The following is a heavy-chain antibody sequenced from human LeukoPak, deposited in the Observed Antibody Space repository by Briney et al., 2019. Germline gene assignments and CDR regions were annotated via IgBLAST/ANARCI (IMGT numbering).Heavy chain of an antibody. CDR1: GYTFTSYG. Sequence: ASVKVSCKASGYTFTSYGISWVRQAPGQGLEWMGWISAYNGNTNYAQKLQGGVTMTTDTSTSTAYMELRSLRSDDTAVYYCARAVVVPAAHDPYFDYWGQGTLVTVSS. D-gene: IGHD2-2*01. CDR2: ISAYNGNT. J-gene: IGHJ4*02. V-gene: IGHV1-18*01. CDR3: ARAVVVPAAHDPYFDY.